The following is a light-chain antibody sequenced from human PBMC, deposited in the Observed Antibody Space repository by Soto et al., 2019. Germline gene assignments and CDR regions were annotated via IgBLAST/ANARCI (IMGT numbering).Light chain of an antibody. CDR1: QSVASAY. V-gene: IGKV3-20*01. CDR3: QQYANSRWT. J-gene: IGKJ1*01. CDR2: GSS. Sequence: EIVLTQSPGTLSLSPGERATLSCRASQSVASAYLAWYQHKPGQAPRLLIYGSSSRAVGVPDRISGSGSGTDFTLTISRLEPEDFALYYCQQYANSRWTFGQGTKAEAK.